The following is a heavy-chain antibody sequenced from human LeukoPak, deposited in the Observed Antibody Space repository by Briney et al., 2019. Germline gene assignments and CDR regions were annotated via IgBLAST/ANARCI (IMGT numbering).Heavy chain of an antibody. CDR1: GGSISSSSYY. Sequence: PSEALSLTCTVSGGSISSSSYYWGWIREPPGKGLEWIGSIYDSGSTYYNPSLKSRVTISVATSKNQFSLKLSSVTAADTAVYYRARESDPRITSSIAAAVTYFDYWGQGTLVTVSS. J-gene: IGHJ4*02. CDR2: IYDSGST. V-gene: IGHV4-39*07. CDR3: ARESDPRITSSIAAAVTYFDY. D-gene: IGHD6-13*01.